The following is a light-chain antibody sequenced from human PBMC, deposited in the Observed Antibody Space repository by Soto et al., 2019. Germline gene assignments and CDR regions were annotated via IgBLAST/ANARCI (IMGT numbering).Light chain of an antibody. CDR3: CSYAGSSFWV. J-gene: IGLJ1*01. CDR2: DVS. CDR1: SSDVGGYNY. V-gene: IGLV2-11*01. Sequence: QSVLTQPRSVSGSPGQSVTISCTGTSSDVGGYNYVSWYQQHPGKAPKLMIYDVSKRPSGVPDRFSGSKSGNTASLTISGLQAEDEADYYCCSYAGSSFWVFGTGTKLTVL.